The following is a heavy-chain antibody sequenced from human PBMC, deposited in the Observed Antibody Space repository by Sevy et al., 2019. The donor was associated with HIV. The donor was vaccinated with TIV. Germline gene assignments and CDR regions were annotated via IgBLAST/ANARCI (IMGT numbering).Heavy chain of an antibody. J-gene: IGHJ6*02. CDR1: GFSFSNYG. CDR3: ANAYSGSYSHSYLYALDV. V-gene: IGHV3-30*18. Sequence: GGSLRLSCIGSGFSFSNYGIHWVRQSPGKGLDWVALISHDGINEYYADSVKGRFTISRDNSKNTVYLEMNSLRNEDTAIYFCANAYSGSYSHSYLYALDVWGQGTTVTVSS. CDR2: ISHDGINE. D-gene: IGHD1-26*01.